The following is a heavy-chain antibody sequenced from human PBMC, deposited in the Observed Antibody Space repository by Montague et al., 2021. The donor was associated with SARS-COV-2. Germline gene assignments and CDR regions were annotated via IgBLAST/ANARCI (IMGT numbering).Heavy chain of an antibody. D-gene: IGHD3-10*01. CDR3: SRGGGMIRGVVDF. Sequence: SLRLSCAVSGSTFDDYGMSWVRQVPGKGLEWVSGISRSGDSTAYGDSVKGRFFISRDNAKNTLYPQMNSLRVEDTAFYHCSRGGGMIRGVVDFWGQGILVSVSS. CDR1: GSTFDDYG. V-gene: IGHV3-20*01. CDR2: ISRSGDST. J-gene: IGHJ4*02.